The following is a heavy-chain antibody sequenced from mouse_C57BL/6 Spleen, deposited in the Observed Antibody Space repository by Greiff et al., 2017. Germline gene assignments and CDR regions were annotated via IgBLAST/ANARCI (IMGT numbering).Heavy chain of an antibody. V-gene: IGHV14-2*01. Sequence: VQLQQSGAELVKPGASVKLSCTASGFNIKDYYMHWVKQRTERGLEWIGRIDPEDGETKYAPKFPGKATITAETSSNTAYLQLSSLTSEDTAVYYCARGLLRRYFDVWGTGTTVTVSS. J-gene: IGHJ1*03. CDR1: GFNIKDYY. D-gene: IGHD1-1*01. CDR3: ARGLLRRYFDV. CDR2: IDPEDGET.